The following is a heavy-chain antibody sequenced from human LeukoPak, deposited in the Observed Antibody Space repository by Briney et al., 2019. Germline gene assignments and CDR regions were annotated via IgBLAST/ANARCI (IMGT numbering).Heavy chain of an antibody. V-gene: IGHV4-30-4*01. D-gene: IGHD6-19*01. Sequence: SETLSLTCTVSGGSINSGDYYWSWIRQPPGKDLEWIGYIYYGGSTYYNPSLKSRVTISVDTSKNQFSLKLSSVTAADTAVYYCTRLPSSGQTYFDYWGQGTLVTVSS. CDR1: GGSINSGDYY. CDR3: TRLPSSGQTYFDY. CDR2: IYYGGST. J-gene: IGHJ4*02.